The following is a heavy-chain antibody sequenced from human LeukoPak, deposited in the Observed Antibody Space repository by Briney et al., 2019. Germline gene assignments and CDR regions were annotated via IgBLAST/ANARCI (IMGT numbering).Heavy chain of an antibody. J-gene: IGHJ6*02. CDR1: GFTFSSYA. CDR2: ISYDGSNK. D-gene: IGHD3-22*01. V-gene: IGHV3-30-3*01. CDR3: ASLDYYDSSGYYKGPYYYGMDV. Sequence: GGSLRLSCAASGFTFSSYAMHCVRQAPGKGLEWVAVISYDGSNKYYADSVKGRFNISRDNSKNTLYLKMNSLRAEDTAVYYCASLDYYDSSGYYKGPYYYGMDVWGQGTTVTVSS.